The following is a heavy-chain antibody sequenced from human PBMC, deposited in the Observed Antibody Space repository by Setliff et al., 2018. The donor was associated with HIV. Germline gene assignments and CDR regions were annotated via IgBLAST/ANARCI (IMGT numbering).Heavy chain of an antibody. D-gene: IGHD1-1*01. V-gene: IGHV1-3*03. CDR3: AGGLVSQKVPFDP. Sequence: ASVKVSCKASGYTFTSYAIHWVRQAPGQRLEWMGWINAGNGNTKYSQEFQGRVTITRDTSASTAYMELSSLGSEDTAVYYCAGGLVSQKVPFDPWGQGTLVTVSS. CDR2: INAGNGNT. CDR1: GYTFTSYA. J-gene: IGHJ5*02.